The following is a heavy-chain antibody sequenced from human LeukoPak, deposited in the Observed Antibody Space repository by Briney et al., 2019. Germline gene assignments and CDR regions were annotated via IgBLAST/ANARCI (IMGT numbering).Heavy chain of an antibody. Sequence: TGGSLTLSCAASGFIFSSYSMSWVRQAPEKGLEWLSYISSSNHAIYYADSVKGRFTISRDNAKNTLFLQMNSLRDEDTAVYYCARGYYSLGYFDYWGQGALVTVSS. CDR3: ARGYYSLGYFDY. V-gene: IGHV3-48*02. D-gene: IGHD3-22*01. CDR2: ISSSNHAI. CDR1: GFIFSSYS. J-gene: IGHJ4*02.